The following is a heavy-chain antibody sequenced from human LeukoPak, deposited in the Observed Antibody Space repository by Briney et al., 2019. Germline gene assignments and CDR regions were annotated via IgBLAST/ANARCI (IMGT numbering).Heavy chain of an antibody. Sequence: SETLSLTCTVSGGSISSYYWSWIRQPAGKGLEWIGRIYTSGSTNYNPSLKSRVTMSVDTSKNQFSLKLSSVTAADTAVYYCARDPPYGDPYYYYYGMDVWGQGTTVTVSS. J-gene: IGHJ6*02. CDR3: ARDPPYGDPYYYYYGMDV. CDR1: GGSISSYY. CDR2: IYTSGST. V-gene: IGHV4-4*07. D-gene: IGHD4-17*01.